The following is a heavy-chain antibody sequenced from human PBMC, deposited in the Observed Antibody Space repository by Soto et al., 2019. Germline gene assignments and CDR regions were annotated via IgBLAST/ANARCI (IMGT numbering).Heavy chain of an antibody. CDR1: GFSFSSYA. J-gene: IGHJ4*02. V-gene: IGHV3-23*01. D-gene: IGHD3-3*01. CDR3: AKWSYLDY. CDR2: ISGSDDKT. Sequence: DVQLSESGGGLVQSGGSLRLSCAASGFSFSSYAMSWVRQAPGKGLEWVSTISGSDDKTYYADSVKGRFSISRDTSKNTLYLQMNSLRVDDTAVYYCAKWSYLDYWGQGTRVTVSS.